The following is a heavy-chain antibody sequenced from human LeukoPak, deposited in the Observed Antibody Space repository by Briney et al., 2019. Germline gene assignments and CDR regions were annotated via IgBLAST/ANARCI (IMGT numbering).Heavy chain of an antibody. V-gene: IGHV1-8*01. CDR2: MNPNRGNT. J-gene: IGHJ4*02. Sequence: EASVKVSCKASGYTFTSYDINWVRQATGQGLEWMGWMNPNRGNTGYAQKFQGRVTMTRNTSISTAYMELSSLRSEDTAVYYCARGPYYDSSGYEYYFDYWGQGTLVTVSS. CDR1: GYTFTSYD. D-gene: IGHD3-22*01. CDR3: ARGPYYDSSGYEYYFDY.